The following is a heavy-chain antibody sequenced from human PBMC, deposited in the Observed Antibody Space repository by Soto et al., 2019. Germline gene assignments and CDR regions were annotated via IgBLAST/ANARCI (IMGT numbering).Heavy chain of an antibody. J-gene: IGHJ6*03. CDR1: GYTFTNYA. CDR3: ARDAADIVLVPAARNYYYYYMDV. CDR2: ISAYNGNT. V-gene: IGHV1-18*01. Sequence: GASVKVSCKTSGYTFTNYAISWVRQAPGQGLEWMGWISAYNGNTNYVLKFQDRVTMTTDTSTTTAYMELRNLRSDDTAIYYCARDAADIVLVPAARNYYYYYMDVWGKGTTVTVSS. D-gene: IGHD2-2*01.